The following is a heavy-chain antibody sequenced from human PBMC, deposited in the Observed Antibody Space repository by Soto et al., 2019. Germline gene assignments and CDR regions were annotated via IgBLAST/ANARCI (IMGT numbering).Heavy chain of an antibody. CDR2: VTANSGVI. V-gene: IGHV3-23*01. CDR3: ARYCAGDCYRGFDT. J-gene: IGHJ4*02. CDR1: GFTFNNYV. D-gene: IGHD2-21*02. Sequence: EVQLLESGGGLVQPGGSLRLSCAASGFTFNNYVMTWVRQTPGKGLDWVSLVTANSGVIYYADSVKGRFTVSRDNSKNTLYLQMNSLIAEDTALYYCARYCAGDCYRGFDTWGQGTLVTVSS.